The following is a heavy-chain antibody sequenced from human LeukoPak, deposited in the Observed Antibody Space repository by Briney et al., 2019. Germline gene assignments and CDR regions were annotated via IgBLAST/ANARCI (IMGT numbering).Heavy chain of an antibody. CDR2: IYYSGST. D-gene: IGHD2-2*01. CDR1: GGSISSYY. J-gene: IGHJ6*02. Sequence: SETLSLTCTVSGGSISSYYWSWIRQPPGKGLEWIGYIYYSGSTNYNPSLKSRVTISVDTSKNQFSLKLSSVTAADTAVYYCARVARVVPAAMPGSYYYYGMDVWGQGTTVTVSS. CDR3: ARVARVVPAAMPGSYYYYGMDV. V-gene: IGHV4-59*01.